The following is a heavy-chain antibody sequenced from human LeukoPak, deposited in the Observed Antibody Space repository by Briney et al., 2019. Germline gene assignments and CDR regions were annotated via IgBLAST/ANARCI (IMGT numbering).Heavy chain of an antibody. D-gene: IGHD3-22*01. CDR1: GFTFSSYG. CDR3: AKDSSVYYYDSRSLDY. V-gene: IGHV3-30*02. CDR2: IRYDGSNK. J-gene: IGHJ4*02. Sequence: GGSLRLSCAASGFTFSSYGMHWVRQAPGKGLEWVAFIRYDGSNKYYADSVKGRFTISRDNSKNTLYLQMNSLRAEDTAVYYCAKDSSVYYYDSRSLDYWGQGTLVTVSS.